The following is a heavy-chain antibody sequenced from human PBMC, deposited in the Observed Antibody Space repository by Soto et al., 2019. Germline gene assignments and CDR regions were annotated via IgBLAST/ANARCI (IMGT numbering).Heavy chain of an antibody. J-gene: IGHJ4*02. CDR1: GGSISTGDYY. V-gene: IGHV4-30-4*01. CDR2: IYYSGST. Sequence: QVQLQESGPGLVKPSQTLSLTCTVSGGSISTGDYYWSWIRQPPGKGLEWIGYIYYSGSTYYNPSLKSRLTISVDTSKNQFSLKLSSVTAADTAVYYCARVRYNYGYNFDYWGQGTLVTVSS. D-gene: IGHD5-18*01. CDR3: ARVRYNYGYNFDY.